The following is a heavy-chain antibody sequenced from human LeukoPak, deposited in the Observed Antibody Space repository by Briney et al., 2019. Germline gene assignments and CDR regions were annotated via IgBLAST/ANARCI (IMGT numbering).Heavy chain of an antibody. V-gene: IGHV3-7*04. J-gene: IGHJ4*02. CDR3: ARDRDYYNYFEY. CDR2: IKHDGSEK. CDR1: GFTLSRYW. D-gene: IGHD3-10*01. Sequence: GGSLRLSCAATGFTLSRYWMSWVRQAPGKGLEWVANIKHDGSEKYYVDSVKGRFTISRDNAKNSLYLQMNSLRGEDTAVYYCARDRDYYNYFEYWGQGTLVTVSS.